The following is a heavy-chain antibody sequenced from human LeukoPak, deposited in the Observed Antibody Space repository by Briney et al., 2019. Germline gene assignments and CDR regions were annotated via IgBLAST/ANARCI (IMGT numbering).Heavy chain of an antibody. V-gene: IGHV1-69*04. J-gene: IGHJ6*02. D-gene: IGHD3-16*01. CDR3: ASLGGDYYFGMDV. CDR2: IIPILGIA. Sequence: ASVKVSCKASGGTFSSYAISWVRQAHGQGLEWMGRIIPILGIANYAQKFQGRVTITADKSTSTAYMELSRLRSDDTAVYYCASLGGDYYFGMDVWGQGTTVTVSS. CDR1: GGTFSSYA.